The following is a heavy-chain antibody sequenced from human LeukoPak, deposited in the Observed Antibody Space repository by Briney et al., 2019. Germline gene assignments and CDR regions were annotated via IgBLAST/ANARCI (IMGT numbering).Heavy chain of an antibody. Sequence: GGSPRLSCAASGSSFSDYWMSWVRQAPGKGLEWVANIKQDGSEEYYVDSVKGRFTISRDNAKNSLYLQMNSLRAEDTAVYYCASGRQLGYWGQGTLVTVSS. J-gene: IGHJ4*02. D-gene: IGHD6-13*01. V-gene: IGHV3-7*01. CDR1: GSSFSDYW. CDR2: IKQDGSEE. CDR3: ASGRQLGY.